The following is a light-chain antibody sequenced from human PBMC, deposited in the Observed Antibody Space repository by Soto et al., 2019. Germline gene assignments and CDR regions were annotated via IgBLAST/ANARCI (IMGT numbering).Light chain of an antibody. CDR2: KTS. V-gene: IGKV1-5*03. CDR3: QQYGSYSYT. Sequence: DIQMTQSPSTLSASVGDRVTITCRASQSISSWLAWYQQKPGKAPRLLIYKTSTLQSGVPSRFSGSGSGTEFTLTISSLQPDDFVTYYCQQYGSYSYTFGQGTKVEMK. CDR1: QSISSW. J-gene: IGKJ2*01.